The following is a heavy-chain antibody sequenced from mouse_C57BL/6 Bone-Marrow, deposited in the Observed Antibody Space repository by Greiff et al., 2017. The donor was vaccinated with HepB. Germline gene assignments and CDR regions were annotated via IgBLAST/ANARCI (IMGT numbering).Heavy chain of an antibody. CDR2: IDPNSGGT. D-gene: IGHD2-3*01. CDR3: ARKGDDGYFHTPSFAY. J-gene: IGHJ3*01. CDR1: GYTFTSYW. V-gene: IGHV1-72*01. Sequence: VQLQQPGAELVKPGASVKLSCKASGYTFTSYWMHWVKQRPGRGLEWIGRIDPNSGGTKYNEKFKSKATLTVDKPSSTAYMQLSSLTSEDSAVYYCARKGDDGYFHTPSFAYWGQGTLVTVSA.